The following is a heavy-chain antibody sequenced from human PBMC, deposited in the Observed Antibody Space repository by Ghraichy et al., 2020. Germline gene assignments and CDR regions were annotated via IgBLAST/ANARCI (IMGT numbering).Heavy chain of an antibody. Sequence: GGSLRLSCAASGFTLSTYWMIWLRQAPGKGLEWVANIQQDGRVSNYVDSVKGRFTISRDNAANSVYLQMNSLRAEDTAVYYCARDRDYVWGKTNYDAFDMWGQGTLVTVSS. J-gene: IGHJ3*02. CDR3: ARDRDYVWGKTNYDAFDM. CDR2: IQQDGRVS. CDR1: GFTLSTYW. D-gene: IGHD3-16*01. V-gene: IGHV3-7*01.